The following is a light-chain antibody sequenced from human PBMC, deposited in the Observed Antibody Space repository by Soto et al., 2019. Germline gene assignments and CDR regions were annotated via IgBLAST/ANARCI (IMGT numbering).Light chain of an antibody. CDR3: QQYNSYPFT. J-gene: IGKJ3*01. CDR2: DAS. V-gene: IGKV1-5*01. CDR1: QSISSW. Sequence: DIQMTQSPSTLSASVGDRVTITCRASQSISSWLAWYQQKPGKAPKLLIYDASSLESGVPSRFSGSGSGTEFTLTISSLQPDDFATYYCQQYNSYPFTFGIGTKVDIK.